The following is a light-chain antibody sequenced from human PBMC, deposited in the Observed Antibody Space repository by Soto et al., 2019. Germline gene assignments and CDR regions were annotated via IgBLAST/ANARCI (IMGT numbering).Light chain of an antibody. CDR3: SSYASSSNRV. CDR2: DVS. J-gene: IGLJ2*01. CDR1: SSDVGGYNY. V-gene: IGLV2-8*01. Sequence: QSALTQPASASGSPGQSVTISCTGTSSDVGGYNYVSWYQQHPGKAPKLMIYDVSNRPSGVPDRFSGSKSGNTASLTVSGLQAEDEADYYCSSYASSSNRVFGGGTKLTVL.